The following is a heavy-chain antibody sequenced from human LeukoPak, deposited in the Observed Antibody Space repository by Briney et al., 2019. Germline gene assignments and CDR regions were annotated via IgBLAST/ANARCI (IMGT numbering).Heavy chain of an antibody. V-gene: IGHV1-69*05. CDR1: GGTFSSYA. Sequence: SVKVSCKASGGTFSSYAISWVRQAPGQGLEWMGGIIPIFGTANYAQKFQGRVTITTDESTSTAYMELSSLRSEDTAVYYCARGLTTDYGDYSYFEYWGQGTLVTVSS. J-gene: IGHJ4*02. D-gene: IGHD4-17*01. CDR3: ARGLTTDYGDYSYFEY. CDR2: IIPIFGTA.